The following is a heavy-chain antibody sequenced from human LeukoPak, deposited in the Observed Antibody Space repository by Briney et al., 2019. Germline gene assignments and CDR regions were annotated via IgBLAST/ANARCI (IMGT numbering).Heavy chain of an antibody. J-gene: IGHJ5*02. D-gene: IGHD5-12*01. Sequence: GRSLRLSCAASGFTFSSYAMHWVRQAPGKGLEWVAVISYDGSNKYYADSVKGRFTISRDNSKNTLYLQMNSLRAEDTAVYYCARENSGYDFRWFDPWGQGTLVTVSS. CDR2: ISYDGSNK. V-gene: IGHV3-30*01. CDR1: GFTFSSYA. CDR3: ARENSGYDFRWFDP.